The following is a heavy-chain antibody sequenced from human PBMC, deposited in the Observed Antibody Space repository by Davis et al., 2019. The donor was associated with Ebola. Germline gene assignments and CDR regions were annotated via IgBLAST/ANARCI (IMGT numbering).Heavy chain of an antibody. Sequence: SETLSLTCTASGGSIRSYYWSWIRQPAGKGLEWIGHIYASGTTTYNPSLKSRVTMSVDTSKNQFSLKVTSVTAADTAVYYCARGFVQAASYWFDPWGQGTLVTVSS. CDR2: IYASGTT. CDR1: GGSIRSYY. D-gene: IGHD2-2*01. J-gene: IGHJ5*02. CDR3: ARGFVQAASYWFDP. V-gene: IGHV4-4*07.